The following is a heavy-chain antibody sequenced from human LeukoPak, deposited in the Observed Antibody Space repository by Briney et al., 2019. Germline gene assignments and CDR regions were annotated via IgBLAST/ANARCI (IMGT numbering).Heavy chain of an antibody. CDR3: ARVRSNWYEDY. CDR1: GFTFSSFS. D-gene: IGHD6-13*01. Sequence: GGSLRLSCAASGFTFSSFSLNWVRQVPGKGLEWVSSITTDSYAFYADSVKGRFTIPRDNAKNSLYLQMSSLRAEDTAVYYCARVRSNWYEDYWGRGTLVTVSS. V-gene: IGHV3-21*01. J-gene: IGHJ4*02. CDR2: ITTDSYA.